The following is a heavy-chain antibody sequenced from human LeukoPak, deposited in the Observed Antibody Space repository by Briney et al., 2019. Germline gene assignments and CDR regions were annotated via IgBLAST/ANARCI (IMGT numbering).Heavy chain of an antibody. Sequence: PSETLSLTCTVSGGSISGHYWSWIRQPPGKGLEWIGYIYDSGSTNYSPSFKSRVTISVDTSKNHFSLKLSSVTAADTAVYYCARGGGYSYGPTWYWGQGTLVTVSS. CDR3: ARGGGYSYGPTWY. V-gene: IGHV4-59*08. D-gene: IGHD5-18*01. CDR2: IYDSGST. CDR1: GGSISGHY. J-gene: IGHJ4*02.